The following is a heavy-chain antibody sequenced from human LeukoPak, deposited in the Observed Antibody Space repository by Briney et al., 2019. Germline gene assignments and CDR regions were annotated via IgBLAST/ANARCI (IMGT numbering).Heavy chain of an antibody. J-gene: IGHJ5*02. CDR3: ARAGGRATVSEKGTNWFDP. CDR1: GGTFSSYA. CDR2: IIPIFGTA. Sequence: ASVKVSCKASGGTFSSYAISWVRQAPGQGLEWMGGIIPIFGTANYAQKFQGRVTITADESTSTAYMELSSLRSEDTAVYYCARAGGRATVSEKGTNWFDPWGQGTLVTVSS. V-gene: IGHV1-69*01. D-gene: IGHD4-17*01.